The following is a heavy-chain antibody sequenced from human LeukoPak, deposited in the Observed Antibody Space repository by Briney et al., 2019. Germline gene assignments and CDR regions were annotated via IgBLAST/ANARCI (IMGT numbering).Heavy chain of an antibody. D-gene: IGHD2-2*01. CDR3: AGGMRYQLFNYGMDV. Sequence: SETLSLTCAVYGGSFSGYYWSWIRQPPGKGLEWIGEINHSGSTNYNPSLKSRVTISVDTSKNQFSLKLSSVTAADTAVYYCAGGMRYQLFNYGMDVWGQGTTVTVSS. CDR1: GGSFSGYY. CDR2: INHSGST. V-gene: IGHV4-34*01. J-gene: IGHJ6*02.